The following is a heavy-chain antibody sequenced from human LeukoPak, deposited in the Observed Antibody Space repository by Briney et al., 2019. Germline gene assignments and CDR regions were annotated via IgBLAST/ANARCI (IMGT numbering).Heavy chain of an antibody. D-gene: IGHD3-16*02. CDR3: ARGCYDYVWGSYRTMNAFDI. J-gene: IGHJ3*02. CDR2: INHGGST. CDR1: GGSFSGYY. V-gene: IGHV4-34*01. Sequence: SETLSLTCAVYGGSFSGYYWSWIRQPPGKGLEWIGEINHGGSTNYNPPLKSRVTISVDTSKNQFSLKLSSVTAADTAVYYCARGCYDYVWGSYRTMNAFDIWGQGTMVTVSS.